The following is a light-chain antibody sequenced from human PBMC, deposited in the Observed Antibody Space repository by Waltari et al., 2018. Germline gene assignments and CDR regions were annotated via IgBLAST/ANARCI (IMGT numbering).Light chain of an antibody. J-gene: IGLJ3*02. Sequence: QSVLAQPPSVSGAPGPRVTISCSGSSSNIGAGSDVHWYQHLPGTAPKLLIYGNSNRPSWVPDRFSGSKSGTSASLAITGLQAEDEADYYCQSYDSSLSGSVFGGGTKLTVL. CDR1: SSNIGAGSD. CDR2: GNS. CDR3: QSYDSSLSGSV. V-gene: IGLV1-40*01.